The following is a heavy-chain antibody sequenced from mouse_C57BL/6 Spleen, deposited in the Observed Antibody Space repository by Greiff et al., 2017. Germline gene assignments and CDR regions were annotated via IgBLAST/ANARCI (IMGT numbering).Heavy chain of an antibody. CDR2: IDPSDSET. CDR3: ARGGAYYSNYFDY. D-gene: IGHD2-5*01. V-gene: IGHV1-52*01. J-gene: IGHJ2*01. CDR1: GYTFTSYW. Sequence: VQLQQPGAELVRPGSSVKLSCKASGYTFTSYWMHWVKQRPIQGLEWIGNIDPSDSETHYNQKFKDKATLTVDKSSSTAYMQLSSLTSEDSAVYYCARGGAYYSNYFDYWGQGTTLTVSS.